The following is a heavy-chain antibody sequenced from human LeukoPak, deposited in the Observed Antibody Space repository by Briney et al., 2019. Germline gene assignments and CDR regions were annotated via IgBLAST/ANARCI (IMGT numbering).Heavy chain of an antibody. Sequence: PAGTLSLTCTASGFTISSYYLHWIRQPAGKGLEWMGRIYTSGSTNYNPSLKSRVIMSVDTSKNQFSLKLSSVTAADTAVYYCARDIAVAGTGAFDIWGQGTMVTVSS. D-gene: IGHD6-19*01. CDR1: GFTISSYY. V-gene: IGHV4-4*07. J-gene: IGHJ3*02. CDR3: ARDIAVAGTGAFDI. CDR2: IYTSGST.